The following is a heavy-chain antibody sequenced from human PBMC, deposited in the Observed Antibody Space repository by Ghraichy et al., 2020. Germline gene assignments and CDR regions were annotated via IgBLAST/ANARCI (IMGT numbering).Heavy chain of an antibody. CDR1: GFTISGYS. J-gene: IGHJ6*02. Sequence: GESLRLSCAASGFTISGYSMNWVRQAPGKGPEWVSYISSSSNNIYYGDSVKGRFTISRDNAKNSLFLQMNSLRAEDTAVYYCAREPDYSYGMDVWGQGATVTVSS. V-gene: IGHV3-48*01. CDR2: ISSSSNNI. CDR3: AREPDYSYGMDV.